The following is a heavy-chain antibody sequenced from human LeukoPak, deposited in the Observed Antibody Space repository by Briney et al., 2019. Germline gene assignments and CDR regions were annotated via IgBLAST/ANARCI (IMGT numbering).Heavy chain of an antibody. J-gene: IGHJ4*02. CDR1: GFTFSSYE. V-gene: IGHV3-48*03. CDR3: ARVPLYSSGWYAEIDY. CDR2: ISSSGSTI. D-gene: IGHD6-19*01. Sequence: GGSLRLSCAASGFTFSSYEMNWVRQALGKGLEWVSYISSSGSTIYYADSVKGRFTISRDNAKNSLYLQMNSLRAEDTAVYYCARVPLYSSGWYAEIDYWGQGTLVTVSS.